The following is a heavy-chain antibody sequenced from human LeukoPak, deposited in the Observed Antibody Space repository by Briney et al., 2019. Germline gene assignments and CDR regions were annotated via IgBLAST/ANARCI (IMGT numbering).Heavy chain of an antibody. CDR3: VRELVVGPAEYFQS. J-gene: IGHJ1*01. Sequence: GGSLRLSCAASGFTFDDYGMSWVRQAPGKGLEWVSGINWNGGSTGYADSVKGRFTISRDNAKNSLYLQMNSLRAEDTAVYYCVRELVVGPAEYFQSWGQGTLVTVSS. CDR1: GFTFDDYG. D-gene: IGHD2-15*01. CDR2: INWNGGST. V-gene: IGHV3-20*04.